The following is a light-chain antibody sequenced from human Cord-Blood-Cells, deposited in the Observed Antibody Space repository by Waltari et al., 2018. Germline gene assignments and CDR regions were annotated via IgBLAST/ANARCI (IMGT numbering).Light chain of an antibody. V-gene: IGLV2-14*01. Sequence: QSALTQPASVSGSPGQSITISCPGTSSAVGGYNYFSWYQQHPGKAPKLMIYDVSNRPSGVSNRFSGSKSGNTASLTISGLQAEDEADYYCSSYTSSSLVVFGGGTKLTVL. J-gene: IGLJ2*01. CDR2: DVS. CDR1: SSAVGGYNY. CDR3: SSYTSSSLVV.